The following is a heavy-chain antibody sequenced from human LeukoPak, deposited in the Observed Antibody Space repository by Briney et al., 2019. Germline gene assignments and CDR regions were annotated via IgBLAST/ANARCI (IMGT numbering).Heavy chain of an antibody. CDR3: ARSEHMVRGVLRWYFDL. CDR1: GFTFSNFW. V-gene: IGHV3-11*04. J-gene: IGHJ2*01. CDR2: ISSSGSTI. D-gene: IGHD3-10*01. Sequence: PGGSLRLSCAASGFTFSNFWMSWVRQAPGKGLEWVSYISSSGSTIYYADSVKGRFTISRDNAKNSLYLQMNSLRAEDTAVYYCARSEHMVRGVLRWYFDLWGRGTLVTVSS.